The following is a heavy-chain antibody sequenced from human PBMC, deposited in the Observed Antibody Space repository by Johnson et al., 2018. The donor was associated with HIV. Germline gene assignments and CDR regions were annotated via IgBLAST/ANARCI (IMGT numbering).Heavy chain of an antibody. J-gene: IGHJ3*02. V-gene: IGHV3-20*04. D-gene: IGHD6-13*01. Sequence: VQLVESGGGVVRPGESLRLSCAASGFTFDEHGMSWVRQAPGKGLEWVSGIAWNGATTGYADSVKGRFTISRDNSKNTLYLQMNSLRAEDTAVYYCFIAPDAFDIWGQGTMVTVSS. CDR3: FIAPDAFDI. CDR1: GFTFDEHG. CDR2: IAWNGATT.